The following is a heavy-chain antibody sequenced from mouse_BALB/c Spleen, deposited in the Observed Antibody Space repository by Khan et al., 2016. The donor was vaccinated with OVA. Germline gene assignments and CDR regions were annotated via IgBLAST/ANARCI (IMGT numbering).Heavy chain of an antibody. CDR3: ARRPYFGYTFSY. CDR1: GYSFTDYY. J-gene: IGHJ3*01. V-gene: IGHV1-77*01. D-gene: IGHD1-2*01. CDR2: IASGSGDT. Sequence: QVQLQQSGAELARPGASVKLSCKASGYSFTDYYIKWVKQRTGQGLEWIGEIASGSGDTYYNQKFKGKATLTADKSSSTAYMQLSRLTSEASAVYFCARRPYFGYTFSYWGQWPLVTVSS.